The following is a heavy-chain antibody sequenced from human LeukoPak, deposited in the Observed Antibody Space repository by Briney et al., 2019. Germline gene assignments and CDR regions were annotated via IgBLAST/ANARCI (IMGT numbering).Heavy chain of an antibody. D-gene: IGHD2-15*01. J-gene: IGHJ6*02. Sequence: SVMVSCKAPGGTLSDYSISWVRQAPGQGLEWMGRIIPILNQANYAQKFQGRVTFTADESTSTAYMELSSLRSEDTAVYYCARGEGQDIVVVVAATRYYYYGMDVWGQGTTVTVSS. CDR3: ARGEGQDIVVVVAATRYYYYGMDV. CDR2: IIPILNQA. V-gene: IGHV1-69*11. CDR1: GGTLSDYS.